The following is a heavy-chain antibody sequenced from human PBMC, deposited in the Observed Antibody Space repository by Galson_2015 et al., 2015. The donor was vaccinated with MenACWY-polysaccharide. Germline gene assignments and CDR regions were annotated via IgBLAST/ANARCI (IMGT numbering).Heavy chain of an antibody. D-gene: IGHD1-26*01. Sequence: PALVKPTQTLSLTCTFSGFSVTATGVGVGWIRQPPGKAPEWLAHIYWGGDKRFSPSLGARLTITKDNSRDQVVLTMTDMDPVDTATYCCVRLLGGVSFDSWGQGTL. V-gene: IGHV2-5*02. CDR2: IYWGGDK. CDR1: GFSVTATGVG. CDR3: VRLLGGVSFDS. J-gene: IGHJ4*02.